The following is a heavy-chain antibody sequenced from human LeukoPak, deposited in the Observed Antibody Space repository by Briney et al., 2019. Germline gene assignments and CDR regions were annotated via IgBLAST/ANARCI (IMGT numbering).Heavy chain of an antibody. CDR1: GGSISSSSYY. Sequence: SETLSLTCTVSGGSISSSSYYWGWIRQPPGKGLEWIGSIYYSGSTYYNPALKSRVTISVDTSKNQFSLKLSSVTAADTAVYYCARHSIVALAAALSFDPWGQGTLVTVSS. CDR3: ARHSIVALAAALSFDP. D-gene: IGHD2-15*01. CDR2: IYYSGST. V-gene: IGHV4-39*01. J-gene: IGHJ5*02.